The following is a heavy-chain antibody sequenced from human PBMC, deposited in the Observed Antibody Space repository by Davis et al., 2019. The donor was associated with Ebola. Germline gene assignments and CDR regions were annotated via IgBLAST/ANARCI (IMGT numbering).Heavy chain of an antibody. D-gene: IGHD5-12*01. CDR2: ISAYNGNT. J-gene: IGHJ4*02. CDR1: GYTSTSYG. CDR3: ARDPGGYDFDY. Sequence: ASVQVPCKASGYTSTSYGISRVRQPPGQGLEWMGWISAYNGNTNYAQKLQGRVTMTTDISTSTAYMELRSLRSDDTAVYFCARDPGGYDFDYWGQGTLVTVSS. V-gene: IGHV1-18*04.